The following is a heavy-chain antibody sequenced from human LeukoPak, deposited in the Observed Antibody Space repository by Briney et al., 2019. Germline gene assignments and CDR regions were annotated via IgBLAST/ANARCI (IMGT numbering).Heavy chain of an antibody. V-gene: IGHV4-59*08. CDR3: ARHVPAAAGTKYWFDP. CDR2: IYYSGST. CDR1: GGSIRSYY. Sequence: PSETLSLTCTVSGGSIRSYYWSWIRQPPGKGLEWIGDIYYSGSTNYNPSLKSRVTISVDTSKNQFSLKLSSVTAADTAVDYCARHVPAAAGTKYWFDPWGQETLVTVSS. D-gene: IGHD6-13*01. J-gene: IGHJ5*02.